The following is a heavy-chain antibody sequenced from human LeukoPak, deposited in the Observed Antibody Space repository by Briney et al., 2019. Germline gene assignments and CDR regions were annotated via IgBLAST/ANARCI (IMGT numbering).Heavy chain of an antibody. Sequence: GGSLRLSCAASGFTFSDYYMSWIRQAPGKGLEWVANIKHDGSDSFYVDSVKGRFTISRDNSENSLYLRMHSLRVEDTAMYFCARDRRPTIYGGLDSWGQGTVVTVSS. V-gene: IGHV3-7*01. D-gene: IGHD4-17*01. CDR2: IKHDGSDS. CDR1: GFTFSDYY. CDR3: ARDRRPTIYGGLDS. J-gene: IGHJ4*02.